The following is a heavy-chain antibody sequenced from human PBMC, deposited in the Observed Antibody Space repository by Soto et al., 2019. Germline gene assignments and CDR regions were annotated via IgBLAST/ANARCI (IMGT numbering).Heavy chain of an antibody. CDR3: YGEHRYLH. V-gene: IGHV3-7*02. CDR2: IKPDGSDK. CDR1: GFTFRNCL. Sequence: GSQSVSGAPQGFTFRNCLLYSVRQTPDKGLEWVANIKPDGSDKYYVDSVKGRFTISRDNAKNSVFLQMNSLRAEDTAVYYCYGEHRYLHWCQGT. D-gene: IGHD2-2*01. J-gene: IGHJ4*02.